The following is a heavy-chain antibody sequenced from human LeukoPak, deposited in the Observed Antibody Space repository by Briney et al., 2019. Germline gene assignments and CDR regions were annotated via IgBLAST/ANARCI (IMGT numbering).Heavy chain of an antibody. CDR2: ISWNSGSI. J-gene: IGHJ4*02. V-gene: IGHV3-9*01. D-gene: IGHD2-15*01. Sequence: GGSLRLSCAASGFTFDDYAMHWVRQAPGKGLEWVSGISWNSGSIGYADSVKGRFTISRDNAKNSLYLQMNSLRAEDTALYYCAKDGVYCSGGSGYSYYFDYWGQGTLATVSS. CDR3: AKDGVYCSGGSGYSYYFDY. CDR1: GFTFDDYA.